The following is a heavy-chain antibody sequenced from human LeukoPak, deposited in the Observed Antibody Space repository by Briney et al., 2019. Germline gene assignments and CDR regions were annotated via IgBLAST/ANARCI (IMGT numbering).Heavy chain of an antibody. CDR1: GYTFTSYD. J-gene: IGHJ6*03. D-gene: IGHD3-22*01. V-gene: IGHV1-8*01. CDR3: ARGPATVVASYYYYMDV. CDR2: MNPNSGNT. Sequence: PGASVKVSCKASGYTFTSYDINWVRQATGQGLEWMGWMNPNSGNTGYAQKFQGRVTMTRNTSISTAYMELSSLRSEDTAVYYCARGPATVVASYYYYMDVWGKGITVTISS.